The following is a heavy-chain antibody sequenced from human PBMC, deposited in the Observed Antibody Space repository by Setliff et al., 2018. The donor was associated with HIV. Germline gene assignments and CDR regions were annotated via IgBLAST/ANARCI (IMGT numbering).Heavy chain of an antibody. CDR2: IIPILGIA. J-gene: IGHJ4*02. CDR1: GGTFSSYA. Sequence: SVKVSCKASGGTFSSYAISWVRQAPGQGLEWMGGIIPILGIANYAQKVQGRVTITTDESTSTAYMELSRMRSEDTAVYYCARGTYYYDSSGQAHFDYWGQGTLVTVSS. CDR3: ARGTYYYDSSGQAHFDY. V-gene: IGHV1-69*10. D-gene: IGHD3-22*01.